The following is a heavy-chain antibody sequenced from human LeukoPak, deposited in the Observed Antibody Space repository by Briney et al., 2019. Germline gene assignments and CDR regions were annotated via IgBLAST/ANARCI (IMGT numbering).Heavy chain of an antibody. CDR3: ARQYYDILTGYDWFDP. CDR1: GGSISSYY. Sequence: SETLSLTCTVSGGSISSYYWSWLRQPPGKGLEWIGYIYYSGSTNYNPSLKSRVTISVDTSKNQFSLKLSSVTAADTAVYYCARQYYDILTGYDWFDPWGQGTLVTVSS. CDR2: IYYSGST. V-gene: IGHV4-59*08. J-gene: IGHJ5*02. D-gene: IGHD3-9*01.